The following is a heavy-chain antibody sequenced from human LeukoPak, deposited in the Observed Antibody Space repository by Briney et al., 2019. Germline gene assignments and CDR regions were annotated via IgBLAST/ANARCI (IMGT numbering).Heavy chain of an antibody. CDR1: GLTFSSYA. D-gene: IGHD6-13*01. V-gene: IGHV3-23*01. Sequence: GGSLRLSCAASGLTFSSYAMSWVRQAPGKGLEWVSAISGSSGHTYYADSVKGRFTISRDNSKNTLYLQMNSLRTEDTAVYYCARALGSSWDSSLDSWGQGTLVPVSS. CDR2: ISGSSGHT. J-gene: IGHJ4*02. CDR3: ARALGSSWDSSLDS.